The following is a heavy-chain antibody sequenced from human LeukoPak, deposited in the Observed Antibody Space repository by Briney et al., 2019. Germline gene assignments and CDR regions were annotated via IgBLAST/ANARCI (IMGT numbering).Heavy chain of an antibody. D-gene: IGHD6-13*01. V-gene: IGHV4-34*01. CDR1: QRSSIGYS. CDR3: ARRETSIAADFDY. Sequence: SETLSITFTVFQRSSIGYSSSWICKPPGKGLEWNGEINHSGSTNYNPSLTSRVTISVDTSKNQFSLKLSSVTAADTAVYYCARRETSIAADFDYWGQGTLVTVSS. CDR2: INHSGST. J-gene: IGHJ4*02.